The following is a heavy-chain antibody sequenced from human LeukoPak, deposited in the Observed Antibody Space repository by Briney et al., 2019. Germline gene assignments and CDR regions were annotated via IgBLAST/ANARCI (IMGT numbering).Heavy chain of an antibody. D-gene: IGHD5-18*01. J-gene: IGHJ2*01. V-gene: IGHV4-34*01. Sequence: PSETLSLTCSVSGGSISDDSYYWSWIRQPPGKGLEWIGEINHSGSTNYNPSLKSRVTISVDTSKNQFSLKLSSVTAADTAVYYCARGGRGYSYGYPRSLGWYFDLWGRGTLVTVSS. CDR1: GGSISDDSYY. CDR3: ARGGRGYSYGYPRSLGWYFDL. CDR2: INHSGST.